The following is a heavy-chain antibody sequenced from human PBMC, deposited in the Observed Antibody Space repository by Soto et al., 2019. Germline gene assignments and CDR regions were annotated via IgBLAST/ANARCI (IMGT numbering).Heavy chain of an antibody. CDR3: ARDKSLLMITVGGVSGLDY. CDR2: INPNSGGT. D-gene: IGHD3-16*01. Sequence: QVQLVQSGAEVKKPGASVKVSCKASGYTFTVYYMHWVRQAPGQGLEWMGWINPNSGGTNYAQKFQGRVTMTRDTSISTAYMELRRLRSDDTAVYYCARDKSLLMITVGGVSGLDYWGQGTLVTVSS. J-gene: IGHJ4*02. V-gene: IGHV1-2*02. CDR1: GYTFTVYY.